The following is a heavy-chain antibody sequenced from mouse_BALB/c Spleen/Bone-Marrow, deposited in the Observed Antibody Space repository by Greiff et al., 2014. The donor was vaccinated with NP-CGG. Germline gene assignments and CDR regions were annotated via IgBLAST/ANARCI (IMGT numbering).Heavy chain of an antibody. V-gene: IGHV14-3*02. J-gene: IGHJ4*01. Sequence: VQLKESGAELVKPGASVKLSCTASGFNIKDTYMHWVKQRPEQGLEWIGRIDPANGNTKSDPKFQDKATITADTSSNTAYLQLSSLTSEDTAVYYCAREATYAMDYWGQGTSVTVSS. CDR3: AREATYAMDY. CDR2: IDPANGNT. CDR1: GFNIKDTY. D-gene: IGHD3-2*02.